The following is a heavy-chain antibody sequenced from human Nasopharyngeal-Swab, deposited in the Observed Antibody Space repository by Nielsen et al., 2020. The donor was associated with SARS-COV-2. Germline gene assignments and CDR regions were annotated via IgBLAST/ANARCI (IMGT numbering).Heavy chain of an antibody. CDR3: ARDRYDSGHYYYGMDV. J-gene: IGHJ6*02. Sequence: SETLSLTCAVYGGSFSGYYWSWIRQPPGKGLEWIGEINHSGSTNYNPSLKSRVTISVDTSKNQFSLKVRSVTAADTAVYYCARDRYDSGHYYYGMDVWGQGTTVTVSS. CDR2: INHSGST. D-gene: IGHD3-22*01. V-gene: IGHV4-34*01. CDR1: GGSFSGYY.